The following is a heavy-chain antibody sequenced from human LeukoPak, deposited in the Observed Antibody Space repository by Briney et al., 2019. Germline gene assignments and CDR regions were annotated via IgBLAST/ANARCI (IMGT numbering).Heavy chain of an antibody. V-gene: IGHV1-2*02. CDR3: ARGLDLYPGYSYGQNWFDP. CDR2: INPNSGAT. CDR1: GYTFTGYY. J-gene: IGHJ5*02. D-gene: IGHD5-18*01. Sequence: ASVTVSCRASGYTFTGYYIHWVRQAPGQGLEWMGWINPNSGATNYAQKIQGRVTMTRDTSISTAYMELSRLRYDGTAVYYWARGLDLYPGYSYGQNWFDPWGQGTLVTVSS.